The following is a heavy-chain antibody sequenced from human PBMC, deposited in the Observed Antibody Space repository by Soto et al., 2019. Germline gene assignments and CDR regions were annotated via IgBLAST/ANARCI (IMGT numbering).Heavy chain of an antibody. D-gene: IGHD6-6*01. V-gene: IGHV4-31*03. CDR3: ARGFSSSSLDY. CDR2: IYYSGST. J-gene: IGHJ4*02. CDR1: GGSISSGGYY. Sequence: SETLSLTCTVSGGSISSGGYYWSWIRQHPGKGLEWIGYIYYSGSTYYNPSLKSRVTISVDTSKNQFSLKLSSVTAADTAVYYCARGFSSSSLDYWGQGTLVTVSS.